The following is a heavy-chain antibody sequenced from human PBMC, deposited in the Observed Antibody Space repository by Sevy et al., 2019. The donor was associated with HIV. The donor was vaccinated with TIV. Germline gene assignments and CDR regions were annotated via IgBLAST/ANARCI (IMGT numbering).Heavy chain of an antibody. CDR1: GDSVSNNIAA. Sequence: SQTLSLTCAISGDSVSNNIAAWNWIRQSPSRGLEWLGRTYYKSEWYFDYAVSVKGRIVISPDTSKNQFSLQLNSVNPDDTAVYYCGRDQNWGYDSWGQGTLVTVSS. V-gene: IGHV6-1*01. CDR3: GRDQNWGYDS. J-gene: IGHJ4*02. D-gene: IGHD7-27*01. CDR2: TYYKSEWYF.